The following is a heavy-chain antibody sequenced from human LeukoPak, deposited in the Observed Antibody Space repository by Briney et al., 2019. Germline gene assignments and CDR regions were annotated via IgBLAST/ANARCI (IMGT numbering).Heavy chain of an antibody. CDR2: IDSDGSGT. V-gene: IGHV3-74*01. D-gene: IGHD2-15*01. Sequence: PGGSLRLSCAASGFTFSSYAMSWVRQAPGKGLVWVSRIDSDGSGTVYAASVKGRFTISRDNAKNMLYLQMNSLRAEDTAVYYCARGPVGLSALDSWGQGTLVTVSS. CDR1: GFTFSSYA. J-gene: IGHJ4*02. CDR3: ARGPVGLSALDS.